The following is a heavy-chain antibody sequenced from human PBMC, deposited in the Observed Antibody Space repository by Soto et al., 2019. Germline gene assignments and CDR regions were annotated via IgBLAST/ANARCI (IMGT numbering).Heavy chain of an antibody. V-gene: IGHV1-69*13. D-gene: IGHD5-18*01. Sequence: SVKVSCKASGGTFSSYAISWVRQAPGQVLEWTRGIIPMFGTANYAQKFQGRVTITADESTSTAYMELSSLRSEDTAVYYCARDSGGRGYSYGYLGGYWGQGTLITVSS. CDR2: IIPMFGTA. CDR3: ARDSGGRGYSYGYLGGY. J-gene: IGHJ4*02. CDR1: GGTFSSYA.